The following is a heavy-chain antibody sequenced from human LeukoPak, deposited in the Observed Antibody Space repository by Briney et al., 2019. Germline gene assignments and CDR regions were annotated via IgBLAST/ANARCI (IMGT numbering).Heavy chain of an antibody. Sequence: ASVKVSCKASGYTFTSYYMHWVRQAPGQGLEWMGWMNPNSGNTGYAQKFQGRATITRNTSISTAYMELSSLRSEDTAVYYCARWYYDVWSGYSHYYYMDVWGKGTTVTVSS. CDR1: GYTFTSYY. CDR2: MNPNSGNT. V-gene: IGHV1-8*03. D-gene: IGHD3-3*01. CDR3: ARWYYDVWSGYSHYYYMDV. J-gene: IGHJ6*03.